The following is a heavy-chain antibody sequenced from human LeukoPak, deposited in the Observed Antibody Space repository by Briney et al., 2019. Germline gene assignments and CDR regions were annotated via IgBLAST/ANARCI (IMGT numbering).Heavy chain of an antibody. D-gene: IGHD6-13*01. CDR1: GYTFTSYD. CDR2: MNPNSGNT. Sequence: VASVKVSCKASGYTFTSYDINWVRQATGQGLEWMGWMNPNSGNTGYAQKFQGRVTITRNTSLSTAYMELSSLRSEDTAVYYCARKEQQLGWFDPWGQGTLVTVSS. J-gene: IGHJ5*02. CDR3: ARKEQQLGWFDP. V-gene: IGHV1-8*03.